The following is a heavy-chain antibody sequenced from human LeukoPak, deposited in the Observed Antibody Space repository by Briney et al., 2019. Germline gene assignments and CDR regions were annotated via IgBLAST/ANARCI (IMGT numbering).Heavy chain of an antibody. D-gene: IGHD2-15*01. CDR3: ARDGLGFLGYYMDV. CDR1: GFPFSYFG. V-gene: IGHV3-30*02. J-gene: IGHJ6*03. CDR2: IRFDGNDK. Sequence: GGSLLLSCAASGFPFSYFGMHWVRQAPGKGLEWVAFIRFDGNDKFYADSVKGRFTIPRDNSKNTLYLQMTSLRAEDTAVYYCARDGLGFLGYYMDVWGKGTTVTVSS.